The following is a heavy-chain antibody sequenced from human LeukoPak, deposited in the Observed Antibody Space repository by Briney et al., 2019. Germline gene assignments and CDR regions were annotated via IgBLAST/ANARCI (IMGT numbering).Heavy chain of an antibody. D-gene: IGHD1-26*01. J-gene: IGHJ6*02. CDR3: AKDRNAPSQWEQPPYYSFGMDV. Sequence: PWGSLRLSCAASGVTFSSYERNWVRQAPGKGLEWVSYISSSGSTIYYADSVKGRFTISRDNSKNALYLQMNSLRAEDTAVYYCAKDRNAPSQWEQPPYYSFGMDVWGQGTTVTVSS. CDR1: GVTFSSYE. V-gene: IGHV3-48*03. CDR2: ISSSGSTI.